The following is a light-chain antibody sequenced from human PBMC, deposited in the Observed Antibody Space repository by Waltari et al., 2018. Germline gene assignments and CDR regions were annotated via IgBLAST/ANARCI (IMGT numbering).Light chain of an antibody. V-gene: IGLV1-47*01. CDR2: GNN. CDR3: AAWDDSLSGVV. J-gene: IGLJ2*01. Sequence: QSVLTQPPSASGTPGQRVTISCSGSSSNIGSNYVYWYKQLPGTAPKLLIHGNNQRPSGVPDRFSGSKSGTSASLAISGLRSEDEADYYCAAWDDSLSGVVFGGGTKLTVL. CDR1: SSNIGSNY.